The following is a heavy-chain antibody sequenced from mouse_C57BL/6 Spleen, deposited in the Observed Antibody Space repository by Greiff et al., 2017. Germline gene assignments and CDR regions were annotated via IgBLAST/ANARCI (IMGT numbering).Heavy chain of an antibody. Sequence: EVQLVESGEGLVKPGGSLKLSCAASGFTFSSYAMSWVRQTPEKRLEWVAYISSGGDYIYYAVTVKGRFTISRDNARNTLYLQMSSLKSEDTAMYYCTRDRPYYYGSSLYYAMDYWGQGTSVTVSS. CDR1: GFTFSSYA. CDR3: TRDRPYYYGSSLYYAMDY. CDR2: ISSGGDYI. V-gene: IGHV5-9-1*02. J-gene: IGHJ4*01. D-gene: IGHD1-1*01.